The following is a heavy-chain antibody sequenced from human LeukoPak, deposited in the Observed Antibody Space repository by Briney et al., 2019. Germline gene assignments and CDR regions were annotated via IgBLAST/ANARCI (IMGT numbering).Heavy chain of an antibody. CDR1: GFTFSSYA. Sequence: PGGSLRLSCAASGFTFSSYAMNWVRQAPGKGLEWVSYISSSGTTKYYADSVKGRFTISRDNAKNSLYLQMNSLRAEDTAVYCCATVGYNWGQGTLVTVSS. D-gene: IGHD2-15*01. V-gene: IGHV3-48*03. J-gene: IGHJ4*02. CDR3: ATVGYN. CDR2: ISSSGTTK.